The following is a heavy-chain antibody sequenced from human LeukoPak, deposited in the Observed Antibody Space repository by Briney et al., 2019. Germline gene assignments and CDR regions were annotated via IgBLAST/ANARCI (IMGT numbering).Heavy chain of an antibody. CDR2: ISPNSGDT. D-gene: IGHD3-10*01. V-gene: IGHV1-2*02. J-gene: IGHJ5*02. Sequence: ASVKVSCKASGYTFTDYYMHWVRQAPGQGLEWMGWISPNSGDTNYAQKFQGRVTMTRDTSISTAYMELSRLRSDDTAVYYCAGDPTSIRGVPPRPNWFDPWGQGTLVTVSS. CDR3: AGDPTSIRGVPPRPNWFDP. CDR1: GYTFTDYY.